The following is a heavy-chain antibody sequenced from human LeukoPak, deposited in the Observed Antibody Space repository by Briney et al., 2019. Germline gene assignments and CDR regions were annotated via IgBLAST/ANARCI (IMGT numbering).Heavy chain of an antibody. V-gene: IGHV3-15*01. CDR2: VKSKTDGGTT. CDR1: GFTFSNAW. CDR3: TTDPPNYYYDSSGYYFP. D-gene: IGHD3-22*01. Sequence: GGSLRLSCAASGFTFSNAWVSWVRQAPGKGLEWVGRVKSKTDGGTTDYAAPVKGRFTISRDDSKNTLYLQMNSLKTEDTAVYYCTTDPPNYYYDSSGYYFPWGQGTLVTVSS. J-gene: IGHJ5*02.